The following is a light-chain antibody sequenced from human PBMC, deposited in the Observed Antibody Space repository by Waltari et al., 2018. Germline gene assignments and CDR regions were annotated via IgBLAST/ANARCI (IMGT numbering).Light chain of an antibody. J-gene: IGKJ5*01. CDR1: QSVTSNV. CDR2: GAS. V-gene: IGKV3-20*01. CDR3: QQYAGAPIT. Sequence: ELVLTQSPGTLSLSPGERATLSCRASQSVTSNVLAWHQQKPGQAPRLLIYGASSRATGVPDRFSASGSGTDFTLTITRLEAEDFAVYYCQQYAGAPITFGQGTRLEIK.